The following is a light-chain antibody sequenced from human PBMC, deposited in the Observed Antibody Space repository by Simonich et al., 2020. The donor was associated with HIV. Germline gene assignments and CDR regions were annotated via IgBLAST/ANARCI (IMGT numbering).Light chain of an antibody. CDR3: QQYDNLPWT. Sequence: DIQMTQSPSTLTASVGDRFTITCQPSQSIISWLAWYQQKPGKAPNLLIYKASSLESGVPSRFSGSGSGTEFTLTISSLQPDDFATYYCQQYDNLPWTFGQGTKVEIK. V-gene: IGKV1-5*03. CDR1: QSIISW. CDR2: KAS. J-gene: IGKJ1*01.